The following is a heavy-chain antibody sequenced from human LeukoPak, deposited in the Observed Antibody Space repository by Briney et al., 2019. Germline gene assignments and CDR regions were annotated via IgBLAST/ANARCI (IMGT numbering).Heavy chain of an antibody. CDR3: ASRSRREWLLSFFDY. CDR2: IKYRGST. D-gene: IGHD3-3*01. Sequence: SETLSLTCSVSGGSISGYYWSWIRQFPGKGLEWIAYIKYRGSTNYNPSLKSRVTISVDTSKNQLSLKLTSVTAADTAVYYCASRSRREWLLSFFDYWGQGTLVTVSS. CDR1: GGSISGYY. J-gene: IGHJ4*02. V-gene: IGHV4-59*12.